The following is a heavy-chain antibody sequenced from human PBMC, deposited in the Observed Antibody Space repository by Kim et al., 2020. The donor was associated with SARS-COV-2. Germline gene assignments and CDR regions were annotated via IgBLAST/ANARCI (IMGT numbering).Heavy chain of an antibody. CDR3: ARGFSNGWYEDYDY. Sequence: ASVKVSCKASGYSITSHAMNWVRQAPGQGLEWMGWINTNTGNPKYAQDFTGRYVFSLDTSVSTAYLEISSLKAEDTAVYYCARGFSNGWYEDYDYWGQGTLVTVSS. D-gene: IGHD6-19*01. V-gene: IGHV7-4-1*02. CDR2: INTNTGNP. CDR1: GYSITSHA. J-gene: IGHJ4*02.